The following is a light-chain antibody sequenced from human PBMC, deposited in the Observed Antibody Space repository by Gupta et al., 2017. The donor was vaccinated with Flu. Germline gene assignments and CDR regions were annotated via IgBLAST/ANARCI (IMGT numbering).Light chain of an antibody. CDR1: SSNIGTNT. Sequence: QSVLTQSPSASGTPGQRVTISCSGSSSNIGTNTVNWYRQLPGTAPKVLISGNNERPSGVPDRISGFKSGTSASLAISGLQSEDEADYYCAAWDDSLRGWVFGGGTKLTVL. V-gene: IGLV1-44*01. CDR3: AAWDDSLRGWV. CDR2: GNN. J-gene: IGLJ3*02.